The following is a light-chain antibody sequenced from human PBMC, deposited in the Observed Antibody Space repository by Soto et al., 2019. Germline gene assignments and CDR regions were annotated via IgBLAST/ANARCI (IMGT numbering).Light chain of an antibody. CDR3: QQYNSLWWT. CDR1: QSISSW. V-gene: IGKV1-5*01. J-gene: IGKJ1*01. Sequence: DIQMTPSPSTLSASVGDRVTITCRASQSISSWLAWYQQKPGKAPKLLIYDASSLESGVPSRFSGSGSGTEFTLTISSLQPDDFATYYCQQYNSLWWTFGQGTKVDIK. CDR2: DAS.